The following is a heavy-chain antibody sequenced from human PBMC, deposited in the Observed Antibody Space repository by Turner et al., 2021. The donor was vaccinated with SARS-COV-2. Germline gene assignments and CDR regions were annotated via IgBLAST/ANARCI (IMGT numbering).Heavy chain of an antibody. CDR2: INWSSGTI. Sequence: DVQLVESGGGFVQPGRSLSLTCAASGFTFGKSAMHWVRQGPGKGLEWVAGINWSSGTIHYADSVEGRFSISRDNAKNSVYLQMSSLRVEDTAVYYCVKDQVSANMKTFEYWGQGTLVTVSS. J-gene: IGHJ4*02. D-gene: IGHD2-8*01. CDR1: GFTFGKSA. CDR3: VKDQVSANMKTFEY. V-gene: IGHV3-9*01.